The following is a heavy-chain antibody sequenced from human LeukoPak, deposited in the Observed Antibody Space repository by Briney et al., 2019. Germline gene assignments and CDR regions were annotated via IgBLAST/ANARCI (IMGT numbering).Heavy chain of an antibody. CDR1: GFTFSSYS. V-gene: IGHV3-21*01. J-gene: IGHJ4*02. CDR2: ISSSSSYI. Sequence: KSGGSLRLSCAASGFTFSSYSMNWVSQAAGKWLEWVSSISSSSSYIYYADSVKGRFTISRDNAKNSLYLQMNSLRAEDTAVYYCARDKADYDSSGSDYWGQGTQVTVSS. D-gene: IGHD3-22*01. CDR3: ARDKADYDSSGSDY.